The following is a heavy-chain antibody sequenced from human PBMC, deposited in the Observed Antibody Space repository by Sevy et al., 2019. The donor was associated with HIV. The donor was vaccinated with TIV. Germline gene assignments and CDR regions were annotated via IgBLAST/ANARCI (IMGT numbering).Heavy chain of an antibody. D-gene: IGHD5-12*01. V-gene: IGHV4-59*01. J-gene: IGHJ5*02. Sequence: SETLSLTCTVSGGSISSYYWSWIRQPPGKGLEWIGYNYYSGSTNYNPSLKSRVTISVDTSKNQFSLKLSSVTAADTAVYYCARMTSIEGYRGWLQLEGGWFDPWGQGTLVTVSS. CDR3: ARMTSIEGYRGWLQLEGGWFDP. CDR2: NYYSGST. CDR1: GGSISSYY.